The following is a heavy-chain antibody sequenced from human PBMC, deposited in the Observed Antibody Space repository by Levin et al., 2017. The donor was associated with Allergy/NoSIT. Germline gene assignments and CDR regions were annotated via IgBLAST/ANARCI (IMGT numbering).Heavy chain of an antibody. J-gene: IGHJ5*02. CDR2: IYTSGST. V-gene: IGHV4-4*07. D-gene: IGHD6-13*01. CDR3: AREISSSWSYNWFDP. CDR1: GGSISSYY. Sequence: SETLSLTCTVSGGSISSYYWSWIRQPAGKGLEWIGRIYTSGSTNYNPSLKSRVTMSVDTSKNQFSLKLSSVTAADTAVYYCAREISSSWSYNWFDPWGQGTLVTVSS.